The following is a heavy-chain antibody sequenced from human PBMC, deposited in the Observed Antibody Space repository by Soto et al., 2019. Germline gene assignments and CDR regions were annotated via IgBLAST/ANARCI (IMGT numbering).Heavy chain of an antibody. CDR1: GFTFSSYA. Sequence: GESLKISCAASGFTFSSYAMSWVRQAPGKGLEWVSAISGSGGSTYYADSVKGRFTISRDKSKNTLYLQMNSLRAEDTAVYYCAKDPQNSSSSHLDYWGQGTLVTVSS. CDR3: AKDPQNSSSSHLDY. J-gene: IGHJ4*02. CDR2: ISGSGGST. D-gene: IGHD6-6*01. V-gene: IGHV3-23*01.